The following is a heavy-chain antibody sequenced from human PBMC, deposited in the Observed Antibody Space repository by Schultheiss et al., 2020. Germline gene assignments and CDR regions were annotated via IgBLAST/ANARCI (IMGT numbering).Heavy chain of an antibody. CDR3: ARDLDVFDI. CDR2: IYYSGST. V-gene: IGHV4-59*01. CDR1: GGSISSYY. J-gene: IGHJ3*02. Sequence: SETLSLTCTVSGGSISSYYWSWIRQPPGKGLEWIGYIYYSGSTNYNPSLKSRVTISVDTSKNHLSLKLSSVTAADTAVYYCARDLDVFDIWGRGTMVTVSS.